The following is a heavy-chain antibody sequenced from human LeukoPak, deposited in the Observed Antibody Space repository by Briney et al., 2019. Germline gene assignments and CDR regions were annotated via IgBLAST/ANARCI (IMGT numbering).Heavy chain of an antibody. CDR2: IYYSGST. CDR1: GGSISSYY. Sequence: ASETLSLTCTVSGGSISSYYWSWIRQPPRKGLEWMGYIYYSGSTNYNPSLKSRVTISVDTSKNQFSLKLSSVTAADTAVYYCARALVVPAAMVNWFDPWGQGTLVTVSS. CDR3: ARALVVPAAMVNWFDP. V-gene: IGHV4-59*01. J-gene: IGHJ5*02. D-gene: IGHD2-2*01.